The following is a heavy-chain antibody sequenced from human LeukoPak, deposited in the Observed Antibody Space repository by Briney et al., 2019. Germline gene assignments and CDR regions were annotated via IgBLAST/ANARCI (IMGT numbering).Heavy chain of an antibody. CDR3: AKDAMATVTYFDY. Sequence: GGSLRLSCATSGFTFNSYAMSWVXQAPGXGLXWVSGLSGSGGDTDYADSVKGRFTISRDNSRNTLYLQMNSLRSEDTAVYYCAKDAMATVTYFDYWGQGSLVTVSS. CDR2: LSGSGGDT. CDR1: GFTFNSYA. D-gene: IGHD4-17*01. V-gene: IGHV3-23*01. J-gene: IGHJ4*02.